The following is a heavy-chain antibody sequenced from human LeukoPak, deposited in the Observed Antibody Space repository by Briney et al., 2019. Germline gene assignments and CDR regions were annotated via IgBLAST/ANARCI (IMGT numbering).Heavy chain of an antibody. Sequence: PGGSLRLSCVASGFTFSSYGMSWVRQAPGKGLEWVSGISGSGGSTFYADSVKGRFTISRDNSKNTLYLQMSSLRAEDTAVYYCAKDRNGDFAYYFDFWGQGTLVTVSS. D-gene: IGHD4-17*01. CDR2: ISGSGGST. J-gene: IGHJ4*02. V-gene: IGHV3-23*01. CDR1: GFTFSSYG. CDR3: AKDRNGDFAYYFDF.